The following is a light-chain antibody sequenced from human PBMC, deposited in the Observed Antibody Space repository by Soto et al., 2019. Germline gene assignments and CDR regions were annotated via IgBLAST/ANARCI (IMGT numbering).Light chain of an antibody. CDR2: AAS. CDR1: QSISSY. Sequence: IQVTQSPSSLSASVGDRVTITCRASQSISSYLNWYQQKPGKAPKLLTYAASSLQSGVPSRFSGSGSGTDFTLTISSLQTEDFATYYCQQTYNFPVTFGGGTKV. CDR3: QQTYNFPVT. V-gene: IGKV1-39*01. J-gene: IGKJ4*01.